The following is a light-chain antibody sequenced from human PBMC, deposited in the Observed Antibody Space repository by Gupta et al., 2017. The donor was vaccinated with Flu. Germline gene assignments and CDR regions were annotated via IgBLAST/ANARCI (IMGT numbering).Light chain of an antibody. J-gene: IGKJ1*01. CDR2: GVS. Sequence: IVLTQSPDTLSLSPGESATLSCRASQSVPGGYLAWYQHKPGQAPRLLIHGVSIRATAIPDRFSVGGSGTDFTLTINGLEPEDFAVYYCQHDVNAPLSFGQGTKVEIK. V-gene: IGKV3-20*01. CDR1: QSVPGGY. CDR3: QHDVNAPLS.